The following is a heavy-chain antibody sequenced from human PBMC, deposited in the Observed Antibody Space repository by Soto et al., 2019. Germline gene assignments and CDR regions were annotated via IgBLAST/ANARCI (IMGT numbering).Heavy chain of an antibody. CDR1: GFTFSSYG. Sequence: SGFTFSSYGMHWVRQAPGKGLEWVAVISYDGSNKYYADSVKGRFTISRDNSKNTLYLQMNSLRAEDTAVYYCAKGQGNYYYYYMDVWGKGTTVTVSS. J-gene: IGHJ6*03. CDR3: AKGQGNYYYYYMDV. V-gene: IGHV3-33*05. CDR2: ISYDGSNK.